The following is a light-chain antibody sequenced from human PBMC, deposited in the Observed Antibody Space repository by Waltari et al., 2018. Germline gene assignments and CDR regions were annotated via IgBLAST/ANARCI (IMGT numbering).Light chain of an antibody. J-gene: IGKJ2*01. CDR1: QRVSSD. V-gene: IGKV3-15*01. Sequence: EIVMTQSPATLSVSPGERATLSCRASQRVSSDLAWYQQNPGQAPSLLIFGASTRATGIPARFSGSGSGTEFTLTISSLQSEDFALYYCQQYNNWPPFTFGQGTKLEI. CDR2: GAS. CDR3: QQYNNWPPFT.